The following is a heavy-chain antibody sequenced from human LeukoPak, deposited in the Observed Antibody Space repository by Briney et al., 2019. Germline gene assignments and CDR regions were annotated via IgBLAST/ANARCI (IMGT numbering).Heavy chain of an antibody. CDR1: GFTFSSYG. Sequence: AGGSLRLSCAASGFTFSSYGMHWVRQAPGKGLEWVAFIRYDGSNKYYADSVKGRFTISRDNSKNTLYLQMNSLRAEDTAVYYCAKVDSRLGNPLPDYWGQGTLVTVSS. V-gene: IGHV3-30*02. CDR3: AKVDSRLGNPLPDY. D-gene: IGHD4-23*01. CDR2: IRYDGSNK. J-gene: IGHJ4*02.